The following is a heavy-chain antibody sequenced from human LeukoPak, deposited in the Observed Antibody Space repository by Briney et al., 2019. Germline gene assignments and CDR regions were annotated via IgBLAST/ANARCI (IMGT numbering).Heavy chain of an antibody. V-gene: IGHV4-34*01. CDR1: GGSFSGYY. Sequence: SETLSLTCAVYGGSFSGYYWSWIRQPPGKGLEWIGEINHSGSTNYNPSLKSRVTISVVTSKNQFSLKLSSVTAADTAVYYCARGFQNSGPRTLHWFDPWGQGTLVTVSS. J-gene: IGHJ5*02. CDR2: INHSGST. D-gene: IGHD6-19*01. CDR3: ARGFQNSGPRTLHWFDP.